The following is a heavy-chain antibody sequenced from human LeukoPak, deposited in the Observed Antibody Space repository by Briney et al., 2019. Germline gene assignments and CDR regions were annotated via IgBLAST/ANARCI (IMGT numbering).Heavy chain of an antibody. D-gene: IGHD4-23*01. CDR2: IYHSGST. CDR3: ARARVVKIDY. J-gene: IGHJ4*02. Sequence: SQTLSLTCAVSGGSISSGGYSWSWIRQPPGKGLEWIGYIYHSGSTYYNPSLKSRVTISVDRSKNQFPLKLSSVTAADTAVYYCARARVVKIDYWGQGTLVTVSS. CDR1: GGSISSGGYS. V-gene: IGHV4-30-2*01.